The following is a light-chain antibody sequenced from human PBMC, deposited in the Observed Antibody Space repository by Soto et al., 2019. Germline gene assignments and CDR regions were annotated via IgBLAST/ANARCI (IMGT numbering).Light chain of an antibody. CDR2: EVS. CDR3: SSYTSSNNYV. V-gene: IGLV2-18*02. CDR1: SSDVGSYNR. Sequence: ALTQPPSVSGSPGQSVTISCTGTSSDVGSYNRVSWYQQPLGTAPKLMIYEVSNRPSGVPDRFSGSKSGNTASLTISGLQAEDEADYYCSSYTSSNNYVFGTGTKLTVL. J-gene: IGLJ1*01.